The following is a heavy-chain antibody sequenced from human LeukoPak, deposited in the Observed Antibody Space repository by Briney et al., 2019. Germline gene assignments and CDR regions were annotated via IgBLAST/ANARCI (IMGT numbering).Heavy chain of an antibody. CDR2: ISYDGSNT. V-gene: IGHV3-30*03. CDR3: ARGLGSSGWYYLFDY. CDR1: GFTFSNYA. D-gene: IGHD6-19*01. Sequence: HPGGSLRLSCAASGFTFSNYAMHWVRQTPGKGLEWVAIISYDGSNTFYVDSVKGRFTISRDNSENTLYLQMNSLRAEDTAVYYCARGLGSSGWYYLFDYWGQGALVTVSS. J-gene: IGHJ4*02.